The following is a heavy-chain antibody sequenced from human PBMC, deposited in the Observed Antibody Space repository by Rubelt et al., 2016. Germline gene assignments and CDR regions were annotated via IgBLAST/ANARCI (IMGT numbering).Heavy chain of an antibody. V-gene: IGHV3-15*01. D-gene: IGHD6-6*01. CDR3: TTDGDSSSSGWTT. CDR1: GFTFSNAW. Sequence: VQLVESGGGLVKPGGSLRLSCAASGFTFSNAWMSWVRQAPGKGLEWVGRIKSKTDGGTTDYAAPVKGRFTISRDDSKNTLYLQMNSLKTEDTAVHYCTTDGDSSSSGWTTWGQGTLVTVSS. J-gene: IGHJ4*02. CDR2: IKSKTDGGTT.